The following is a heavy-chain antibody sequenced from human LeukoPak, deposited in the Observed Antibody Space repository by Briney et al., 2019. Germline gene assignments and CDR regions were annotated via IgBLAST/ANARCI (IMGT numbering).Heavy chain of an antibody. CDR2: INSDGSST. CDR3: AKDWSYGGWAYYLDY. D-gene: IGHD6-19*01. CDR1: GFTFSSYW. Sequence: GGSLRLSCAASGFTFSSYWMHWVRQAPGKGLGWVSRINSDGSSTSYADSVKGRFTISRDNAKNTLYLQMNSLRAEDTAVYYCAKDWSYGGWAYYLDYWGQGTLLTVSS. J-gene: IGHJ4*02. V-gene: IGHV3-74*01.